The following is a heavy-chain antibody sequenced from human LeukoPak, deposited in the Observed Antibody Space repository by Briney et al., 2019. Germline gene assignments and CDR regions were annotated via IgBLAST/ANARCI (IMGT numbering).Heavy chain of an antibody. Sequence: GGSLRLSCAASGSTCSDYYMTWIRQAPGKGLEWVAYIKSSGTIIYYADSVKGRFTISRDNAKNLLYLEMNSLRDDDTAVYYCARMGFVVPAVAGLDGIDYWGQGTLVTVSS. CDR3: ARMGFVVPAVAGLDGIDY. CDR1: GSTCSDYY. V-gene: IGHV3-11*04. CDR2: IKSSGTII. D-gene: IGHD6-19*01. J-gene: IGHJ4*02.